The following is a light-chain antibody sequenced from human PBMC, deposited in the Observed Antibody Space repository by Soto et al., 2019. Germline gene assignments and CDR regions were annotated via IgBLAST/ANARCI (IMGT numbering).Light chain of an antibody. CDR1: QSINTY. CDR2: GAS. Sequence: DIQMTQSPSSLSASVGDRVTITCRTSQSINTYLNWYQQKPGKAPKLLIYGASSLQSGVPLRFSGSGSWTDFTRTITTLQPEDFATYYCQESYSFIWGTCGQGTKGEI. CDR3: QESYSFIWGT. V-gene: IGKV1-39*01. J-gene: IGKJ1*01.